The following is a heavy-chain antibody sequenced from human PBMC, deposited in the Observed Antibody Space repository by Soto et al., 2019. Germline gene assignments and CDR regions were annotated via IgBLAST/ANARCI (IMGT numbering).Heavy chain of an antibody. CDR1: GGTFSSYS. D-gene: IGHD3-3*01. CDR2: IIPIFGTA. CDR3: ASSPGITIFGVVISPCYYYGMDV. V-gene: IGHV1-69*13. J-gene: IGHJ6*02. Sequence: SLKVSCKASGGTFSSYSISWVLHSPGQGLEWIGGIIPIFGTANYAQKFQGRVTITADESTSTAYMELSSLRSEDTAVYYCASSPGITIFGVVISPCYYYGMDVWGQGTTVTVSS.